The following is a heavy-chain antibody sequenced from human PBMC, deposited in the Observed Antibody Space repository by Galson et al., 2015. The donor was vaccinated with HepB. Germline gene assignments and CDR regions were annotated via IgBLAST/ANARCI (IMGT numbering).Heavy chain of an antibody. J-gene: IGHJ4*02. CDR3: ARDHVGPGIYFDN. CDR2: INQGGNEK. Sequence: SLRLSCAASGFTFSSHWMSWVRQAPEKGLEWVANINQGGNEKYYVDSVSGRFTISRDNARNSLYLQMDSLRAEDTAVYYCARDHVGPGIYFDNWGQGTLVTVSS. V-gene: IGHV3-7*03. CDR1: GFTFSSHW. D-gene: IGHD1-26*01.